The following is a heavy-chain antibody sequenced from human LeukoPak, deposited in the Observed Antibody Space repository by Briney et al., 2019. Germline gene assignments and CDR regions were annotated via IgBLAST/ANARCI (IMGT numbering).Heavy chain of an antibody. CDR2: SNPNSGDT. V-gene: IGHV1-2*02. CDR1: GYTFTDHY. J-gene: IGHJ4*02. D-gene: IGHD3-10*01. Sequence: ASVKVSCKASGYTFTDHYMHWVRQAPGQGLEWMGWSNPNSGDTQYAQKFQSRVTMTTDTSMTTAYMELRSLRSDDTAVYYCARRHFGSGTYVDYWGQGTLVTVSS. CDR3: ARRHFGSGTYVDY.